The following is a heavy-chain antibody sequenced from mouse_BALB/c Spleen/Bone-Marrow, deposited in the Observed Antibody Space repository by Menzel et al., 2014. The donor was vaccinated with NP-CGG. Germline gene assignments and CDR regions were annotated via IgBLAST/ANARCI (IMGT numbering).Heavy chain of an antibody. CDR1: GYTFTNSW. D-gene: IGHD2-14*01. CDR2: IHPNSGNT. J-gene: IGHJ2*01. CDR3: ARHHRYAYYFDY. Sequence: VQLQQSGSVLVRPGASVKLSCKASGYTFTNSWIHWAKQRPGQGLELIGEIHPNSGNTNFNEKFKVKATLTVDTSSSTAYVGLSSLTAEDSAVYYCARHHRYAYYFDYWGQGTTLTASS. V-gene: IGHV1S130*01.